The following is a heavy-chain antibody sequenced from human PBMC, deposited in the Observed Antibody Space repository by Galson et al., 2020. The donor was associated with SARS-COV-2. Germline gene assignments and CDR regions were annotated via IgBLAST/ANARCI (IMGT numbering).Heavy chain of an antibody. CDR1: GFSFNTYN. J-gene: IGHJ3*02. D-gene: IGHD3-9*01. CDR3: ARDILTGDEAFDI. CDR2: IGSSGNNI. V-gene: IGHV3-48*02. Sequence: GGSLRLSCAASGFSFNTYNMNWVRQAPGKGLEWVSYIGSSGNNIHYADSVKGRFTISRDKAKKSLHLQMNSLRDEDTAVYYCARDILTGDEAFDIWGQGTMVTVSS.